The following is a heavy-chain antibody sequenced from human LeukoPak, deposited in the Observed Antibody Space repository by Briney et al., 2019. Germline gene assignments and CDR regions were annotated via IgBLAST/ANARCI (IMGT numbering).Heavy chain of an antibody. D-gene: IGHD4-17*01. V-gene: IGHV4-34*01. CDR1: GGSFSDFH. Sequence: SETLSLTCTVYGGSFSDFHWSWIRLPPGKGLEWIGEINHSGNTNYNPSLKSRVTISIDTSKNQFSLKLSSVTAADTAVYYCARGKVTRDWYFDLWGRGTLVAVSS. J-gene: IGHJ2*01. CDR2: INHSGNT. CDR3: ARGKVTRDWYFDL.